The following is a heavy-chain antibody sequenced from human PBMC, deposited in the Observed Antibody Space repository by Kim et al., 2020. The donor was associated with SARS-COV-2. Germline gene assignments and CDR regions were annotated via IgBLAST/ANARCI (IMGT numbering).Heavy chain of an antibody. D-gene: IGHD3-22*01. CDR3: ARRGYYDSSYYFDY. J-gene: IGHJ4*02. Sequence: SPSFQGQVTISADKSISTAYLQWSSLKASDTAMYYCARRGYYDSSYYFDYWGQGTLVTVSS. V-gene: IGHV5-51*01.